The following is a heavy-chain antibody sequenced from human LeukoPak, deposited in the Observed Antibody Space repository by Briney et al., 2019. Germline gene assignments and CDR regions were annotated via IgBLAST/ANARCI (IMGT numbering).Heavy chain of an antibody. CDR1: GGSISSGGYS. CDR3: ARAPPVVVAATRLYYFDY. D-gene: IGHD2-15*01. Sequence: SETLSLTCAVSGGSISSGGYSWSWIRQPPGKGLEWIGYIYHSGSAYYNPSPKSRVTISVDRSKIQFSLKLSSVTAAETAVYYCARAPPVVVAATRLYYFDYWGQGTLVTVSS. CDR2: IYHSGSA. V-gene: IGHV4-30-2*01. J-gene: IGHJ4*02.